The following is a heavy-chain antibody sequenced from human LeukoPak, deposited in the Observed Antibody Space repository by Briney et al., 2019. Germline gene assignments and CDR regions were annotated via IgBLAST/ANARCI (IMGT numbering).Heavy chain of an antibody. CDR3: ARQRLRFDP. D-gene: IGHD4-11*01. Sequence: SETLSLTCTVSGGSISSYYWSWIRQPPGKGLEWIGYIYHSGSTKYNPSLKSRVAISVDTSKNQFSLKLNSVTAADTAVYYCARQRLRFDPWGQGTLVTVSS. J-gene: IGHJ5*02. CDR1: GGSISSYY. V-gene: IGHV4-59*08. CDR2: IYHSGST.